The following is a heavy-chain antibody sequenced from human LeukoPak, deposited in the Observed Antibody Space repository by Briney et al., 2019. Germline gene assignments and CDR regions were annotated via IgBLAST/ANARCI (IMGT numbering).Heavy chain of an antibody. CDR2: IIPIFGTA. J-gene: IGHJ6*03. CDR3: ARDLAQKGIAAAGTGSYCYYMDV. V-gene: IGHV1-69*05. D-gene: IGHD6-13*01. Sequence: SVKVSCKASGGTFSSYAISWVRQAPGQGLEWMGGIIPIFGTANYAQKFQGRVTITTDESTSTAYMELSSLRSEDTAVYYCARDLAQKGIAAAGTGSYCYYMDVWGKGTTVTVSS. CDR1: GGTFSSYA.